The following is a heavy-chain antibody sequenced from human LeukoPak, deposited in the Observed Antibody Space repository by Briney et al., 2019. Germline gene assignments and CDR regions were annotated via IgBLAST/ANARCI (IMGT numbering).Heavy chain of an antibody. CDR3: ARGRYCSRTSCYKRSGYCSGGSCYSWDY. CDR2: INHSGST. Sequence: SETLSHTCAVYGGSFSGYYWSWIRQPPGKGLEWIGEINHSGSTNYHPSLKSRVTISVDTSKNQFSLKLSSVTAADTAVYYCARGRYCSRTSCYKRSGYCSGGSCYSWDYWGQGTLVTVSS. J-gene: IGHJ4*02. D-gene: IGHD2-15*01. CDR1: GGSFSGYY. V-gene: IGHV4-34*01.